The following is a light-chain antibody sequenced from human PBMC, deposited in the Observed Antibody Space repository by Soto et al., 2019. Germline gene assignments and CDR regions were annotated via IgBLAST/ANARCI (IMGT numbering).Light chain of an antibody. Sequence: QSVLTQPASVSGSPGQSVSISCTGTNSDVGAYNYVSWYQHHPGEAPKIIIYDVSDWPSGVSNRFSGSKSGNTDSLTISGLQAEDEADYFCSSYTATRTYVFGTGTKVTVL. CDR2: DVS. CDR3: SSYTATRTYV. V-gene: IGLV2-14*01. CDR1: NSDVGAYNY. J-gene: IGLJ1*01.